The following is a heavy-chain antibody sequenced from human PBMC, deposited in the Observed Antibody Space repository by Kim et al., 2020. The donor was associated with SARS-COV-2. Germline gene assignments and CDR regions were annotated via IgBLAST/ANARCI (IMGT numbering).Heavy chain of an antibody. D-gene: IGHD5-18*01. J-gene: IGHJ6*02. CDR2: IWYDGSNK. CDR3: ARDRGSYGPLGVYYYGMDV. Sequence: GGSLRLSCAASGFTFSSYGMHWVRQAPGKGLEWVAVIWYDGSNKYYADSVKGRFTISRDNSKNTLYLQMNSLRAEDTAVYYCARDRGSYGPLGVYYYGMDVWGQGTTVTVSS. CDR1: GFTFSSYG. V-gene: IGHV3-33*01.